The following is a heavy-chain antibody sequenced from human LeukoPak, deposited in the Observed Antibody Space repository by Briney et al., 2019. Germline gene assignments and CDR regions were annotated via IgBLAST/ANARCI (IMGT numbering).Heavy chain of an antibody. CDR2: IYYSGST. D-gene: IGHD2-2*01. CDR1: GGSISSSSYF. Sequence: RTSETLSLTCTVSGGSISSSSYFWDWIRQPPGKGLEWIGYIYYSGSTYYNPSLKSRVTISVDTSTNQFSLKLSSVTAADTAVYYCARQTRDCSSASCQIGYWGQGTLVTVSS. CDR3: ARQTRDCSSASCQIGY. V-gene: IGHV4-39*01. J-gene: IGHJ4*02.